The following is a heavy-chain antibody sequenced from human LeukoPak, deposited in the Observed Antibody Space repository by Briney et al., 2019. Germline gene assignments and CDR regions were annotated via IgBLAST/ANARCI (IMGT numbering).Heavy chain of an antibody. CDR2: IYWDDDK. J-gene: IGHJ3*02. V-gene: IGHV2-5*02. CDR1: GFSLSTSGVG. CDR3: AHQDTTMVLDGFDI. Sequence: NESGPTLVNPTQTLTLTCTFSGFSLSTSGVGVGWIRQPPGKALEWLALIYWDDDKRYSPSLKSRLTITKDTSKNQVVLTMTNMDPVDSATYYCAHQDTTMVLDGFDIWGQGTMVTVSS. D-gene: IGHD5-18*01.